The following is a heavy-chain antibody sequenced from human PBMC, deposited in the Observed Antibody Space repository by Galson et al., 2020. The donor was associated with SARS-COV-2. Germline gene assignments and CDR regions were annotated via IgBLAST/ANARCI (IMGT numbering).Heavy chain of an antibody. Sequence: GESLKTSCAASGFTFNIHSMYWVRQAPGKGLEWVSSISTSGGLTFYSDSVKGRFTISRDNSRNTLYLQMSSLRAEDTALYFCARKCDGDCYSYDYWDQGDRLTVSP. J-gene: IGHJ4*02. D-gene: IGHD2-21*01. CDR3: ARKCDGDCYSYDY. V-gene: IGHV3-23*01. CDR2: ISTSGGLT. CDR1: GFTFNIHS.